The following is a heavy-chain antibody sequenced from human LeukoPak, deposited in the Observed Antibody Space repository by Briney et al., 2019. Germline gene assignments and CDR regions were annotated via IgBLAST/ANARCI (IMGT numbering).Heavy chain of an antibody. CDR1: GGSFSGYY. CDR3: ASQRIAAAGTGNEDDYYYGMDV. Sequence: PSETLSLTCAVYGGSFSGYYWSWIRQPPGKGLEWIGEINHSGSTNYNPSLKSRVTISADTSKNQFSLKLSSVTAADTAVYYCASQRIAAAGTGNEDDYYYGMDVWGQGTTVTVSS. CDR2: INHSGST. J-gene: IGHJ6*02. D-gene: IGHD6-13*01. V-gene: IGHV4-34*01.